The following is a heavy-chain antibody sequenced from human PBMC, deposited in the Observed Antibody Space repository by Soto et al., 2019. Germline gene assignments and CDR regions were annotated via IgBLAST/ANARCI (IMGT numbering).Heavy chain of an antibody. CDR1: GYTFTSYG. D-gene: IGHD3-10*01. Sequence: ASVKVSCKASGYTFTSYGISWVRQAPGQGLEWMGWISAYNGNTSYAQKLQGRVTMTTDTYTSTAYMELRSLRSDDTDVYYCARDPPGNWPYWGQGTLVTVSS. CDR2: ISAYNGNT. CDR3: ARDPPGNWPY. V-gene: IGHV1-18*01. J-gene: IGHJ4*02.